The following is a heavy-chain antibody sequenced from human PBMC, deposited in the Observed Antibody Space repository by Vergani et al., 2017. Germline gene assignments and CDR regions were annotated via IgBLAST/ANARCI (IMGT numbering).Heavy chain of an antibody. CDR3: AIVDGGPYYFDY. V-gene: IGHV1-2*02. CDR1: GYTFTGYY. J-gene: IGHJ4*02. D-gene: IGHD5-24*01. Sequence: QVQLVQSGAEVKKPGASVKVSCKASGYTFTGYYMHWVRQAPGQGLEWMGWINPNSGGTNYAQKFQGRVTMTTDTSTSTAYMELRSLRSDDTAVYYCAIVDGGPYYFDYWGQGTLVTVSS. CDR2: INPNSGGT.